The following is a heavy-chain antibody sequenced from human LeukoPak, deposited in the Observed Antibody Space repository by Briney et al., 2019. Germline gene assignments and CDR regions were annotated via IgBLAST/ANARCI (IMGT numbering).Heavy chain of an antibody. CDR1: GGSISSYY. Sequence: SETLSLTCTVSGGSISSYYWTWIRQPPGKGLERIGHIYYSEITNYNPPIKSRLTMSVDTSKIQSSLKLSSVTAADTAVYYCARDSFTWYYWGQGTLVTVSS. CDR2: IYYSEIT. D-gene: IGHD2-8*02. V-gene: IGHV4-59*01. J-gene: IGHJ4*02. CDR3: ARDSFTWYY.